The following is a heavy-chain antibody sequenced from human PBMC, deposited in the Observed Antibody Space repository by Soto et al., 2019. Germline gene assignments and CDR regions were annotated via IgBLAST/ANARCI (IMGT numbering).Heavy chain of an antibody. V-gene: IGHV4-30-4*01. J-gene: IGHJ4*02. CDR3: ARGAFTMTPFFLDS. D-gene: IGHD3-3*01. Sequence: QVQLQESGPGLVKPSQTLSLTCLVSGGSISIENYYWSWIRQPPGKRLEWIGYIYYSGDTYYSPSLKSRLTMSVDTSMTQFSLKLSSATAADTAIYYCARGAFTMTPFFLDSWGQGALVTVSS. CDR2: IYYSGDT. CDR1: GGSISIENYY.